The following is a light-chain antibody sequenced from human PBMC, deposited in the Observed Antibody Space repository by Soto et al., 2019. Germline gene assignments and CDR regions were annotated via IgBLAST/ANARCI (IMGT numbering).Light chain of an antibody. V-gene: IGKV1-5*03. CDR1: QSIITS. Sequence: DIQMTQSPSTLSASVGDRVTITCRASQSIITSLAWYQQKPGKAPKLLIYKASSLQSGVPSRFSGSGSGTEFTLTISSLQPDDFATYYCQQYNRYSRTFGQGTKVEIK. CDR2: KAS. J-gene: IGKJ1*01. CDR3: QQYNRYSRT.